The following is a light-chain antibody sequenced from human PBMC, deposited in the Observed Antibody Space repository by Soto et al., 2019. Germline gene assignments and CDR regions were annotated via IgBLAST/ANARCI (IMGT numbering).Light chain of an antibody. J-gene: IGLJ3*02. CDR3: AAWDDSLNGRGV. V-gene: IGLV1-44*01. CDR2: SNN. CDR1: SSNIGSNT. Sequence: QSVLTQPPSASGTPGQRVTISCSGSSSNIGSNTVNWYQQLPGTAPNLLIYSNNQRPSGVPDRFSGSKTGTSASLAISGLQSEDEADDYCAAWDDSLNGRGVFGGGTKLTVL.